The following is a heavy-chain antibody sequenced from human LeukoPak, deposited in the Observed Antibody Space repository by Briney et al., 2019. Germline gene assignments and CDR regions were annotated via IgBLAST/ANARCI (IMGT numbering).Heavy chain of an antibody. Sequence: GGSLRLSCAASGFTVRSNYMSWVRQAPGKGLEWVSVIYSGGSTYYADSVKGRFTISRDNSKNTLYLQMNSLRAEDTVVYFCARGPSGSYSPPDYWGQGTLVTVSS. CDR3: ARGPSGSYSPPDY. D-gene: IGHD1-26*01. CDR2: IYSGGST. V-gene: IGHV3-53*01. J-gene: IGHJ4*02. CDR1: GFTVRSNY.